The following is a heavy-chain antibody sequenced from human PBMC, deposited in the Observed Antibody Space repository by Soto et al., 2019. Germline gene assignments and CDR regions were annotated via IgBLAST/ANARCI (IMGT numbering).Heavy chain of an antibody. CDR3: AREGPNHDYVWGSSVY. V-gene: IGHV3-7*01. J-gene: IGHJ4*02. D-gene: IGHD3-16*01. CDR1: GFTFRTYW. CDR2: IKQDGSEK. Sequence: PGGSLRLSCAASGFTFRTYWMTWVRQAPGKGLEWVANIKQDGSEKYYVDSVKGRFTISRDNAKNSLYLQMNSLRAEDTAVYYCAREGPNHDYVWGSSVYWGQGTLVTVYS.